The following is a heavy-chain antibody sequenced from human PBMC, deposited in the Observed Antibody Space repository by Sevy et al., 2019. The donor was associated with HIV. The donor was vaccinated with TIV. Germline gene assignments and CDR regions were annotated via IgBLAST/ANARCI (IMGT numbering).Heavy chain of an antibody. CDR2: ISSSSSYI. V-gene: IGHV3-21*01. J-gene: IGHJ3*02. D-gene: IGHD1-26*01. CDR3: ARDRGIVGATPDAFDI. CDR1: GFTFSSYS. Sequence: GGSLRLSCAASGFTFSSYSMNWVRQAPGKGLEWVSCISSSSSYIYYADSVKGRFTISRDNAKNSLYLQMNSLRAEDTAVYYCARDRGIVGATPDAFDIWGQGTMVTVSS.